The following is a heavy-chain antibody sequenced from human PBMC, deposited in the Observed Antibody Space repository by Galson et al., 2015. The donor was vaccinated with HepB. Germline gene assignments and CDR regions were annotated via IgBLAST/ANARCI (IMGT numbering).Heavy chain of an antibody. CDR2: INPNTGGT. Sequence: SVKVSRKASGYIFTDYYMHWVRQAPGQGLEWMGRINPNTGGTNYAQKFQGRDTMTRDTSISTADMELSRLKSDDTAIYYCARAVGGRLIDYWGQGTQVTVST. D-gene: IGHD3-10*01. V-gene: IGHV1-2*06. CDR1: GYIFTDYY. CDR3: ARAVGGRLIDY. J-gene: IGHJ4*02.